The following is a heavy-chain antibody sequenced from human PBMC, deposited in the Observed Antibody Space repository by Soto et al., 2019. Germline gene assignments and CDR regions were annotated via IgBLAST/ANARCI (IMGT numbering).Heavy chain of an antibody. Sequence: QVQLVESGGGVVQHGRSLRLSCAASGFTFSSYAMHWVRQAPGKGLEWVAVISYDGSKKYYADSVKGRFTISRDNSTNTMYLQMNSLRADDTAVDYWARFSSGPYGGKGTLCIVSS. CDR1: GFTFSSYA. CDR3: ARFSSGPY. J-gene: IGHJ4*02. CDR2: ISYDGSKK. V-gene: IGHV3-30-3*01.